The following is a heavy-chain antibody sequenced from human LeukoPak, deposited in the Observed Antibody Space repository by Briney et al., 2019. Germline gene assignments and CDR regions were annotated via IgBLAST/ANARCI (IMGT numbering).Heavy chain of an antibody. CDR2: IHTSGDT. J-gene: IGHJ4*02. V-gene: IGHV3-53*01. CDR3: AKQRGYTYGYPFDS. Sequence: PGGSLRLSCAASGLTGSHNYVSWVRQAPGKGLEWVSAIHTSGDTCYADSVKGRFTISRDNSESTLYVHMSSLRAEDTAVYYCAKQRGYTYGYPFDSWGQGTLVTVSS. CDR1: GLTGSHNY. D-gene: IGHD5-18*01.